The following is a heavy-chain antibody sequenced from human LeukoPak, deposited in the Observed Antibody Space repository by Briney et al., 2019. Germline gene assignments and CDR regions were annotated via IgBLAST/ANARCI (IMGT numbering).Heavy chain of an antibody. D-gene: IGHD3-22*01. CDR1: GGSVSSSNYY. CDR2: IYYAGNT. J-gene: IGHJ4*02. Sequence: SETLSLTCTVSGGSVSSSNYYWGWIRQAPGKGLEWLGTIYYAGNTYYNPSLKSRVTVSVDTSKNQFSLKLYPVTAADTAVYFCARAPHFFDTSGSRYYFDYWGQGALVTVSS. V-gene: IGHV4-39*07. CDR3: ARAPHFFDTSGSRYYFDY.